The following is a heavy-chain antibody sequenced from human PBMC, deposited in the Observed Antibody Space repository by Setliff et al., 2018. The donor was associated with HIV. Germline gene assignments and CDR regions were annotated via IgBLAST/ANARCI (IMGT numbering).Heavy chain of an antibody. J-gene: IGHJ6*02. CDR3: ARDSGDDYSDYYYYGMDV. CDR2: INAGNGDT. Sequence: ASVKVSCKASGYTFTNYAMHWVRQAPGQRLEWMGWINAGNGDTKYSQKFQGRVTFTWDTSASTAYMELSSLRSEDTALYYCARDSGDDYSDYYYYGMDVWGQGTTITVSS. D-gene: IGHD4-4*01. CDR1: GYTFTNYA. V-gene: IGHV1-3*01.